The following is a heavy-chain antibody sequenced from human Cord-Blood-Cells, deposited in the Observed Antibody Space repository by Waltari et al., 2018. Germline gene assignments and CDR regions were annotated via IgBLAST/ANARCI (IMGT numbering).Heavy chain of an antibody. Sequence: QVQLVPSGAELTKPGASVKVSSKVSGYTRSELPFHWVRQAPGKGLVWMGGCDPEDGETIYAQKFQGRVTMTEDTSTDTAYMELSSLRSEDTAVYYCATAPYDYGDYWGQGTLVTVSS. D-gene: IGHD2-2*01. V-gene: IGHV1-24*01. CDR2: CDPEDGET. CDR1: GYTRSELP. J-gene: IGHJ4*02. CDR3: ATAPYDYGDY.